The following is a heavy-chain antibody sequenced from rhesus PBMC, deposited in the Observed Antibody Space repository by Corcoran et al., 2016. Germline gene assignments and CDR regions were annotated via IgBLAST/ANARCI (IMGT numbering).Heavy chain of an antibody. J-gene: IGHJ4*01. CDR2: IYGNSAST. CDR3: ARGKGLFDY. Sequence: QVQLQQWGEGLVKPSETLSLTCAVYGGSISGYYYWSWIRQPQGKGLEWIGYIYGNSASTNYNPSRKNRVTISQDTSKNQFSLKLSSVTAADTAVYYCARGKGLFDYWGQGVLVTVSS. CDR1: GGSISGYYY. D-gene: IGHD3-28*01. V-gene: IGHV4-73*01.